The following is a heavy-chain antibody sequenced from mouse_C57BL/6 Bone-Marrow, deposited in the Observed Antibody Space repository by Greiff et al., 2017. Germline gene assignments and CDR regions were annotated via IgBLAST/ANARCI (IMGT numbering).Heavy chain of an antibody. CDR1: GFTFSSYA. CDR2: ISSGGDYI. D-gene: IGHD2-13*01. V-gene: IGHV5-9-1*02. CDR3: TRGYYGDGAMDY. J-gene: IGHJ4*01. Sequence: EVKLVESGEGLVKPGGSLKLSCAASGFTFSSYAMSWVRQTPEKRLEWVAYISSGGDYIYYADTVKGRFTISRDNDRNTLYQQMSSLKSEDTAMYYCTRGYYGDGAMDYWGQGTSVTVSS.